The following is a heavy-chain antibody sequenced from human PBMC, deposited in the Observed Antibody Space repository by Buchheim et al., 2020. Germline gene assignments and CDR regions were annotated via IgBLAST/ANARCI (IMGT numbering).Heavy chain of an antibody. CDR3: ASGWRCSGGSCYTYYGMDV. CDR1: GGSISSGDYY. Sequence: QVQLQESGPGLVKPSQTLSLTCTVSGGSISSGDYYWSWIRQPPGKGLEWIGYIYYSGSTYYNPSLKSRVTISVEQSKNQFSLKLSSVTAADTAVYYCASGWRCSGGSCYTYYGMDVWGQGTT. J-gene: IGHJ6*02. V-gene: IGHV4-30-4*01. D-gene: IGHD2-15*01. CDR2: IYYSGST.